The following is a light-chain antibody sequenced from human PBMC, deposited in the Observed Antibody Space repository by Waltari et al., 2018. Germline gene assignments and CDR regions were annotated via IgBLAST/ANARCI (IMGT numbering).Light chain of an antibody. Sequence: QSALTQPASVSASPGQSITISCTGTSGDTGGSDFVSWYQHHPGRAPKVLIFDVNHRPSGIPARFSGSKSGNTASLTISGLQAEDDADYYCSSPSTNNVFVFGGGTKVTVL. V-gene: IGLV2-14*01. CDR1: SGDTGGSDF. CDR2: DVN. J-gene: IGLJ2*01. CDR3: SSPSTNNVFV.